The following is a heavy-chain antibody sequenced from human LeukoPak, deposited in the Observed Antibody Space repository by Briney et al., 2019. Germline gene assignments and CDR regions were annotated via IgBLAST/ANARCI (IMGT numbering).Heavy chain of an antibody. J-gene: IGHJ4*02. Sequence: GASVMVSCRASGYTFTGYYMHWVRQAPGQGLEWMGWINPNSGGTNYAQKFQGRVTMTRDTSISTAYMELSRLRSDDTAVYYCARDCRYCSSTSCYTVFDYWGQGTLVTVSS. CDR1: GYTFTGYY. CDR2: INPNSGGT. CDR3: ARDCRYCSSTSCYTVFDY. D-gene: IGHD2-2*02. V-gene: IGHV1-2*02.